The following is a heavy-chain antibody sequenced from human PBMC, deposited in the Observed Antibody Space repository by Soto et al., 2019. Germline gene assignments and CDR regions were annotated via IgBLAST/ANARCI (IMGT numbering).Heavy chain of an antibody. CDR2: IHPGDSDT. CDR3: ARQRIPVAPHDV. V-gene: IGHV5-51*01. Sequence: GESLKISFKGSGYSFTTFLIAWVRQMPGKGLEWMGIIHPGDSDTRYSPSFQGQVTMSVDRSINTAYMQWSSLKASDSAMYYCARQRIPVAPHDVWGQGTLVTVSS. J-gene: IGHJ4*02. CDR1: GYSFTTFL. D-gene: IGHD6-19*01.